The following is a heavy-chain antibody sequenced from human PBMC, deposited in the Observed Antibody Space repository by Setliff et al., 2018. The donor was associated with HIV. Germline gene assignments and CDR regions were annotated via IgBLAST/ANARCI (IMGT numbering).Heavy chain of an antibody. CDR1: GYSISSSYW. D-gene: IGHD3-10*01. V-gene: IGHV4-28*01. CDR3: ARSALWFGEADWYFDL. Sequence: ETLSLTCVVSGYSISSSYWWGWIRQPPGKGLEWIGWIGYIYKGGSTYYNPSLKSRVTTSEDTSKNQFSLKLRSVTAVDTAVYYCARSALWFGEADWYFDLWVRGTQVTVSS. J-gene: IGHJ2*01. CDR2: IYKGGST.